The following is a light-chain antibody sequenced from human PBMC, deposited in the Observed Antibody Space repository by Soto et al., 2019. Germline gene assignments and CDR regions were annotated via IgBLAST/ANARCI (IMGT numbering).Light chain of an antibody. V-gene: IGKV3-20*01. CDR1: QSVSSSY. Sequence: EIVLTQSPGTLSLSPAERATLSCRASQSVSSSYLAWYQQKPGQAPRLLIFGASSRATGIPDRFSGSGSGTDFTLTISRLEPEDFAVYYCQHYETFGQGTKVEIK. CDR3: QHYET. CDR2: GAS. J-gene: IGKJ1*01.